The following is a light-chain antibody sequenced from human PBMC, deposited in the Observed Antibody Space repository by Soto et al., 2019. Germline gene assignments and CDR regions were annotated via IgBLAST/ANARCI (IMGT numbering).Light chain of an antibody. CDR3: QQYGSSLFT. J-gene: IGKJ4*01. V-gene: IGKV3-20*01. Sequence: EIVLTQSPGTLSLSPGERATLSCRASQSVSSSYLAWYQQKPGQTPRLLIYDTSTRATGIPDRFSGSGSGTDFPLTISRLEPEDFAVYYCQQYGSSLFTFGGGTKVEIK. CDR1: QSVSSSY. CDR2: DTS.